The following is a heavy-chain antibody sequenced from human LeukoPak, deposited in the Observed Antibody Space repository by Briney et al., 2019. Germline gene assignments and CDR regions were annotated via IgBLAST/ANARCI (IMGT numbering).Heavy chain of an antibody. V-gene: IGHV3-33*01. Sequence: GRSLRPSCAASGFTFSSYGMHWVRQAPGKGLEWVAVIWYDGSNKYYADSVKGRFTISRDNSKNTLYLQMNSLRAEDTAVYYCARDPYDILTGPQHAFDIWGQGTIVTVPS. J-gene: IGHJ3*02. CDR3: ARDPYDILTGPQHAFDI. CDR2: IWYDGSNK. D-gene: IGHD3-9*01. CDR1: GFTFSSYG.